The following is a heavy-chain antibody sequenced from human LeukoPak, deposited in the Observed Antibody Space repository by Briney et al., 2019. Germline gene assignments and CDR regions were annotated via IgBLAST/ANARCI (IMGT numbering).Heavy chain of an antibody. D-gene: IGHD3-3*01. J-gene: IGHJ3*02. CDR1: GFTFDDYA. CDR2: INGDGGPT. CDR3: ARAQTLFWEFDGFDI. Sequence: GGSLRLSCAAPGFTFDDYAMHWVRQAPGKGLEWVSLINGDGGPTYYADSVKGRFTISRDNSKNTLYLQMNSLRDEDTAVYSCARAQTLFWEFDGFDIWGRGTKVTVSS. V-gene: IGHV3-43*02.